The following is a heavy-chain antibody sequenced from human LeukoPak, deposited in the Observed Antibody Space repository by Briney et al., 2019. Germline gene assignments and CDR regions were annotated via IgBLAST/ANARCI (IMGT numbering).Heavy chain of an antibody. J-gene: IGHJ4*02. Sequence: EASVKVSCKASGYTFTSYGISWVRQAPGQGLEWMGCINPNSGGTNYAQKFQGRVTMTRDTSISTAYMELSRLRSDDTAVYYCAMAGYNSNFDYWGQGTLVTVSS. V-gene: IGHV1-2*02. CDR1: GYTFTSYG. CDR2: INPNSGGT. D-gene: IGHD5-24*01. CDR3: AMAGYNSNFDY.